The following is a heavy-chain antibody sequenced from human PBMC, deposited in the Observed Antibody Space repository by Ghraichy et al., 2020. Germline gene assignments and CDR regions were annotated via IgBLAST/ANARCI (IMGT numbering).Heavy chain of an antibody. J-gene: IGHJ4*02. CDR1: GGSISSSSYY. CDR2: IYYSGST. Sequence: SPTLSLTCTVSGGSISSSSYYWGWIRQPPGKGLEWIGSIYYSGSTYYNPSLKSRVTISVDTSKNQFSLKLSSVTAADTAVYYCARLYNYYDSSGYSPSFDYWGQGTLVTVSS. CDR3: ARLYNYYDSSGYSPSFDY. V-gene: IGHV4-39*01. D-gene: IGHD3-22*01.